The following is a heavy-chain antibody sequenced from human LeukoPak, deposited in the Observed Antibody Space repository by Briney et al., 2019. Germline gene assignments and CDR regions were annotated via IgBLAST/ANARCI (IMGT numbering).Heavy chain of an antibody. J-gene: IGHJ3*01. D-gene: IGHD4-17*01. CDR2: ITGNSGTT. CDR3: GKDPNGDYVGAFDF. V-gene: IGHV3-23*01. Sequence: GGSLRLSCAASGLTFSSFALTWVRQAPGKGLERVSSITGNSGTTYYADSVKGRFTVSRDNSKNILYLQMNSLRAEDTAVYYCGKDPNGDYVGAFDFWGQGTMVTVSS. CDR1: GLTFSSFA.